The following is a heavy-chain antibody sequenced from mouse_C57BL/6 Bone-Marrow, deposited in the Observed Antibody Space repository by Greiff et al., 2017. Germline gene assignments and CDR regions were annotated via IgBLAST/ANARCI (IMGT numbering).Heavy chain of an antibody. Sequence: EVHLVESGGGLVQSGRSLRLSCATSGFTFTDFYMEWVRQAPGQGLEWIAASSHRANDYTTEYSASVKGQFIVSRDTSQSILYLQMNALRAEDTAIEDCARDVGDYFDWYFAVWGTGTTVTVSA. J-gene: IGHJ1*03. D-gene: IGHD2-13*01. CDR1: GFTFTDFY. CDR2: SSHRANDYTT. V-gene: IGHV7-1*01. CDR3: ARDVGDYFDWYFAV.